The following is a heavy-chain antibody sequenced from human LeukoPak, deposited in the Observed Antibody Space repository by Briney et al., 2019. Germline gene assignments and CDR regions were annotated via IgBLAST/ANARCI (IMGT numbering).Heavy chain of an antibody. CDR3: ARETSQSHGGKDYFDY. J-gene: IGHJ4*02. D-gene: IGHD4-23*01. CDR2: IIPIFGTA. Sequence: ASVKVSCKASGGTFSSYAISWVRQAPGQGLEWMGGIIPIFGTANYAQKFQGRVTITADESTSTAYMELSSLRSEDTAVYYCARETSQSHGGKDYFDYWGQGTLVTVSS. V-gene: IGHV1-69*13. CDR1: GGTFSSYA.